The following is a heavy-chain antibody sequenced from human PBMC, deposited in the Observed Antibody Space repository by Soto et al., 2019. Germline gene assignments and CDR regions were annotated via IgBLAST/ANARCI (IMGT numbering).Heavy chain of an antibody. Sequence: ASVKVSCKASGYTFTGYHMHWVRQAPGQGLEWMGWINPNSGGTNYAQKFQGWVTMTRDTSISTAYMEPSRLRSDDTAVYYCAREWTDAFDIWGQGTMVTVSS. J-gene: IGHJ3*02. V-gene: IGHV1-2*04. CDR1: GYTFTGYH. CDR2: INPNSGGT. CDR3: AREWTDAFDI.